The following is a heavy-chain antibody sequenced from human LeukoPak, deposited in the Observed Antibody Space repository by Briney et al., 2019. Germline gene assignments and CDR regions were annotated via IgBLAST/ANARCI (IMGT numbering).Heavy chain of an antibody. D-gene: IGHD1-14*01. Sequence: GGSLRLSCAASGFTFSSYGMHWVRQAPGKGLEWVAVIWYDGSNKYYADSVKAGFTISRDNSKNTLYLQMNSLRAEDTAVYYCARDQGRNDAFDISGQGTMVTVSS. J-gene: IGHJ3*02. V-gene: IGHV3-33*01. CDR2: IWYDGSNK. CDR1: GFTFSSYG. CDR3: ARDQGRNDAFDI.